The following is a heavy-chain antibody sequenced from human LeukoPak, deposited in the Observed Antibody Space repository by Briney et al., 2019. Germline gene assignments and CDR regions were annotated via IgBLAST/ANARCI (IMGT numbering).Heavy chain of an antibody. CDR2: INAGNGNT. CDR3: ARDARITMVRGVITNWFDP. J-gene: IGHJ5*02. V-gene: IGHV1-3*01. CDR1: GYTFTSYA. D-gene: IGHD3-10*01. Sequence: ASVKVSCKASGYTFTSYAMHWVRQAPGQRLEWMGWINAGNGNTKYSQKFQGRVTITRDTSASTAYMELSSLRSEDTAVYYCARDARITMVRGVITNWFDPWGQGTLVTVSS.